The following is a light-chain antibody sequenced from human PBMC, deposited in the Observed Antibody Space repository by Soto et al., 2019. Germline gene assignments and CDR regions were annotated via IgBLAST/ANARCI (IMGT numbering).Light chain of an antibody. J-gene: IGLJ2*01. CDR3: CSYAGSRSYVV. CDR2: EGT. Sequence: QSVLTQPASVSGSPGQSITLSCTGTSSDVGSYNLVSWYQLHPGKAPKLMIYEGTKRPSGISNRFSGSKSGSTASLTISGLQAEDEADYYCCSYAGSRSYVVFGGGTKVTVL. V-gene: IGLV2-23*01. CDR1: SSDVGSYNL.